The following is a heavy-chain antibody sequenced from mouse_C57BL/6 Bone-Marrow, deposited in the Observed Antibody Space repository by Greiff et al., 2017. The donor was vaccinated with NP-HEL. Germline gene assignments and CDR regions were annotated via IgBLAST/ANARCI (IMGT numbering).Heavy chain of an antibody. V-gene: IGHV3-6*01. Sequence: ESGPGLVKPSQSLSLTCSVTGYSITSGYYWNWIRQFPGNKLEWMGYIRYDGSTNYNPSLKNRISITRDTSKNQFFLKLNSVTTEDTATYYCARAYYYGSSYWYFDVWGTGTTVTVSS. CDR2: IRYDGST. CDR1: GYSITSGYY. CDR3: ARAYYYGSSYWYFDV. D-gene: IGHD1-1*01. J-gene: IGHJ1*03.